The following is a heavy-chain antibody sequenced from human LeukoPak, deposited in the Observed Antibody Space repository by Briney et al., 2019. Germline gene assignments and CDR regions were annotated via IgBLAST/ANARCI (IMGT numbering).Heavy chain of an antibody. Sequence: SETLSLTCTVSGGSISSYYWSWIRQPPGKGLEWIGYIYYSGSTNYNPSLKSRVTISVDTSKNQFSLKLSSVTAADTAVYYCARAKGRVYSDYWGQGTLVTVSS. CDR1: GGSISSYY. D-gene: IGHD5-18*01. V-gene: IGHV4-59*01. J-gene: IGHJ4*02. CDR2: IYYSGST. CDR3: ARAKGRVYSDY.